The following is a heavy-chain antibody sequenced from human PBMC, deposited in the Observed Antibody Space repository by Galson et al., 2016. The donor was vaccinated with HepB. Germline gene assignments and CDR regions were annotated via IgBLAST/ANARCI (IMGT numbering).Heavy chain of an antibody. V-gene: IGHV3-48*02. Sequence: SLRLSCAASAFTFNSYWMSWVRQAPGKGLEWLSHISGGSSTIYYADSVKGRFTVSRDNAKNSLYLQMNSLRDDDTAVYYCAKPFLSSGLYYFDYWGRGTLVTVSS. D-gene: IGHD6-19*01. CDR2: ISGGSSTI. CDR1: AFTFNSYW. J-gene: IGHJ4*02. CDR3: AKPFLSSGLYYFDY.